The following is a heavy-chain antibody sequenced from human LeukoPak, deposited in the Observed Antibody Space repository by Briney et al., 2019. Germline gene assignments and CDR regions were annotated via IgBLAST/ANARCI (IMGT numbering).Heavy chain of an antibody. Sequence: GGSLRLSCAASGFTVSSYAMSWVRQAPGKGLEWVSGISGSGGSTYYADSLKGRFTISRDNSKNTLYLQMNSMRAEDTAVYYCAKGRAATVTSDYWGQGTLVTVSS. D-gene: IGHD4-17*01. CDR3: AKGRAATVTSDY. CDR1: GFTVSSYA. CDR2: ISGSGGST. V-gene: IGHV3-23*01. J-gene: IGHJ4*02.